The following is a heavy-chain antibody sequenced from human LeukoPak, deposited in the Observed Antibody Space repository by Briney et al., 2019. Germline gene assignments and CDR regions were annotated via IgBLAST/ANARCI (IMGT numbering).Heavy chain of an antibody. J-gene: IGHJ4*02. Sequence: GGSLRLSCAASGFTFSSYWMHWVRQAPGKGLVWVSRINSDGSSTSYADSVKGRFTISRDNAKNTLYLQMSSLRAEDTAVYYCARSLRYFDWLPIDYWGQGTLVTVSS. CDR2: INSDGSST. V-gene: IGHV3-74*01. CDR1: GFTFSSYW. D-gene: IGHD3-9*01. CDR3: ARSLRYFDWLPIDY.